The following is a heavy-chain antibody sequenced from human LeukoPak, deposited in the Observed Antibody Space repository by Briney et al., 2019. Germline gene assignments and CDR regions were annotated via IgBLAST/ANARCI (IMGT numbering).Heavy chain of an antibody. V-gene: IGHV1-2*02. CDR2: ITTNTGAT. CDR1: GYTFIGSY. CDR3: AGVDVPGNFSLSLGY. J-gene: IGHJ4*02. D-gene: IGHD6-19*01. Sequence: ASVKVSCESSGYTFIGSYMQWVWDSPGHGLVRVWGITTNTGATQFVHKSSSTVTMTKDTSSSTSLMDLSTLTADDTALYYVAGVDVPGNFSLSLGYWGQGTLLTVTS.